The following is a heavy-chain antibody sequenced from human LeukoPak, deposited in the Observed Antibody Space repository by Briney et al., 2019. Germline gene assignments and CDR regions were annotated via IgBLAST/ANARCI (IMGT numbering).Heavy chain of an antibody. Sequence: GGSLRLSCAADAFSISNFWMHWVRQGPGKGLEWVSRINKDATITTYADSVKGRFTVSRDNVKNMVYLDMNGLRGDDTAVYYCARSGIGRGFDIWGQGATVTVSS. CDR2: INKDATIT. J-gene: IGHJ3*02. D-gene: IGHD2/OR15-2a*01. CDR1: AFSISNFW. CDR3: ARSGIGRGFDI. V-gene: IGHV3-74*03.